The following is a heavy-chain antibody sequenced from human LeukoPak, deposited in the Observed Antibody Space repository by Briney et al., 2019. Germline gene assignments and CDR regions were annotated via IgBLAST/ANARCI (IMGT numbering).Heavy chain of an antibody. J-gene: IGHJ6*03. D-gene: IGHD5-12*01. CDR1: GGSISSSTYY. V-gene: IGHV4-39*07. Sequence: SETLSLTCTVSGGSISSSTYYWGWIRQPPGKGLEWIGTIYYSGSAYYNPSLKSRVTISVDTSKNRFSLKVSSVTAADMAVYYCARVSSVWIKDYYYYMDVWGKGTTVTVSS. CDR2: IYYSGSA. CDR3: ARVSSVWIKDYYYYMDV.